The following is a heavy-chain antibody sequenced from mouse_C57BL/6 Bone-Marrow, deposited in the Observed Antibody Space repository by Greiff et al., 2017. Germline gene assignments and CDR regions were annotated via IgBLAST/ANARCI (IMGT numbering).Heavy chain of an antibody. V-gene: IGHV2-9-1*01. CDR1: GFSLTSYA. CDR2: IWTGGGT. CDR3: ARNPPGGYCDV. J-gene: IGHJ1*03. Sequence: VKVVESGPGLVAPSQSLSITCTVSGFSLTSYAISWVRQPPGKGLEWLGVIWTGGGTNYNSALNSRLSISKDNSKSQVFLKMNSMQTDDTARYYCARNPPGGYCDVWGTGTTVTVAS. D-gene: IGHD4-1*01.